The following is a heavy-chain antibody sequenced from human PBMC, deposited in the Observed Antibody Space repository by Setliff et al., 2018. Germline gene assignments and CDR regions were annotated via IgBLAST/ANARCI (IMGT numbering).Heavy chain of an antibody. V-gene: IGHV4-39*07. CDR3: TRGGERYHAAN. CDR1: GGSISSGVYY. J-gene: IGHJ4*02. D-gene: IGHD2-2*01. CDR2: INHSGNT. Sequence: SETLSLTCNVSGGSISSGVYYWGWIRQPPGKGLEWIGEINHSGNTNYNPSLKSRVTISVDKSTNQFSLKLNSVTAADTAVYYCTRGGERYHAANWGQGALVTVSS.